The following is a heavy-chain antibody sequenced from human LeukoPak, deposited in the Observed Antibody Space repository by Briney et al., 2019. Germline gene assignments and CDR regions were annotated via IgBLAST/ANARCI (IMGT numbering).Heavy chain of an antibody. CDR2: INPSGGST. CDR1: GYTFTSYY. D-gene: IGHD5/OR15-5a*01. V-gene: IGHV1-46*01. J-gene: IGHJ3*02. CDR3: ARPFFSVWVVSGRPDAFDI. Sequence: GASVKVSCKASGYTFTSYYMHWVRQAPGQGLEWMGIINPSGGSTSYAQKFQGRVTMTRDMSTSTVYMELSSLRSEDTAVYYCARPFFSVWVVSGRPDAFDIWGQGTMVTVSS.